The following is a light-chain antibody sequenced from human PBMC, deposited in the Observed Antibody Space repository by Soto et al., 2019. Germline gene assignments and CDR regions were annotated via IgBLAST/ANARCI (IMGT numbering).Light chain of an antibody. CDR2: AAS. CDR1: QDISSW. CDR3: QQANTFPRT. J-gene: IGKJ1*01. Sequence: DIQMTQSPSSVSASVGDRVIITCRASQDISSWLAWYQQKPGKAPRLLIYAASTLHVGVPLRFSGRGSGTDFTLTISSLQPEDFATYFCQQANTFPRTFGPGTEVEVK. V-gene: IGKV1-12*01.